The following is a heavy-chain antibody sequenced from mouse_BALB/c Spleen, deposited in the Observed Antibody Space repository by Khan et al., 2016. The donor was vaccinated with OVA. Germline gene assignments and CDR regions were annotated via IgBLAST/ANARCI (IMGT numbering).Heavy chain of an antibody. CDR1: GFSLSSSGMG. Sequence: QVTLKESGPGIVQPSQTLSLTCSLSGFSLSSSGMGVSWIRQPSGKGLEWLAQIYWDDDKRYNPSLKSRLTISKDTSTNPVFLKITSVDTADTATYYCARPGWLLDFAMDYWGQGTSVTVSS. CDR2: IYWDDDK. CDR3: ARPGWLLDFAMDY. D-gene: IGHD2-3*01. V-gene: IGHV8-12*01. J-gene: IGHJ4*01.